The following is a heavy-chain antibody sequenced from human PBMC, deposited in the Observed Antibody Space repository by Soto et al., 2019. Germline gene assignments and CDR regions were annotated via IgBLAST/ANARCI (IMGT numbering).Heavy chain of an antibody. CDR2: IFHDGTA. J-gene: IGHJ4*02. Sequence: PSETLSLTCAVSGVSISSGNLWTCVRQTPQRGLEYIGEIFHDGTANYYPSFERRVAISVDTSKNQFSLKLSSVTAADTAMYYCARSQKVVPSEWGVDYWGQGTLVTVYS. D-gene: IGHD2-2*01. CDR3: ARSQKVVPSEWGVDY. V-gene: IGHV4-4*02. CDR1: GVSISSGNL.